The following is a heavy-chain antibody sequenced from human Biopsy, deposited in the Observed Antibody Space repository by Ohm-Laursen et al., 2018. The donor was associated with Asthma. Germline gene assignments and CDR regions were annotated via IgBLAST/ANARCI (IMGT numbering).Heavy chain of an antibody. Sequence: APSVTASCNPPGATFTNFSISCARQAPGQGLEWQGWIMTVFATTNYAQKCQGRVTITADESTSTAYMEATSLRSEDTAIYYCARCQVGYSSGWSLLLKKSYDAGIDVWGQGTVVTVSS. D-gene: IGHD6-19*01. CDR3: ARCQVGYSSGWSLLLKKSYDAGIDV. V-gene: IGHV1-69*01. J-gene: IGHJ6*02. CDR2: IMTVFATT. CDR1: GATFTNFS.